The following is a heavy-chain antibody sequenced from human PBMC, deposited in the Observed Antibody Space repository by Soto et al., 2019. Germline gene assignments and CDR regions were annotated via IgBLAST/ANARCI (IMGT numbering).Heavy chain of an antibody. CDR2: IYPSGSA. CDR3: ARLNRDGYNFDWFDP. CDR1: GGSISSGGSS. Sequence: PSETLSLTCAVSGGSISSGGSSWSWVRQPPGKGLEWIGYIYPSGSAYYNTSLKSRLTLSVDTSKNQFSLGLRSVTAADTAVYYCARLNRDGYNFDWFDPWGQGTLVTVSS. D-gene: IGHD5-12*01. J-gene: IGHJ5*02. V-gene: IGHV4-30-2*01.